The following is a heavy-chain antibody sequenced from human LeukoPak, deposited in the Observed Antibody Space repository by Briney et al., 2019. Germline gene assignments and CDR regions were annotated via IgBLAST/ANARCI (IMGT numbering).Heavy chain of an antibody. CDR2: LYYSGST. V-gene: IGHV4-39*07. Sequence: SETLSLTCTVSGGSISSTNYYWGWIRQPPGQGLEWIGSLYYSGSTYYNPSLKSRVSISADTSKNHFSLKLSSVTAADTAVYYCARDSPSPYSKVYGDFNYFDPWGQGTLVTVSS. D-gene: IGHD4-17*01. CDR1: GGSISSTNYY. J-gene: IGHJ5*02. CDR3: ARDSPSPYSKVYGDFNYFDP.